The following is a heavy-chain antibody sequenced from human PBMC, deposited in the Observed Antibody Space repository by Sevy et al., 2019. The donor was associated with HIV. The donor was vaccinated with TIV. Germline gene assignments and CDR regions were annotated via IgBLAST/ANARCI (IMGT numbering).Heavy chain of an antibody. CDR3: ARCPGHYSIDY. CDR1: GFTFNTYS. D-gene: IGHD2-21*01. Sequence: GGSLRLSCAASGFTFNTYSLIWVRQTPGKGLEWLSFIGTAAGVTYYADSVKGRFTISRDNAKNSLYLQMNSLRDEDTAVYYCARCPGHYSIDYWGQGTPVTVSS. V-gene: IGHV3-48*02. CDR2: IGTAAGVT. J-gene: IGHJ4*02.